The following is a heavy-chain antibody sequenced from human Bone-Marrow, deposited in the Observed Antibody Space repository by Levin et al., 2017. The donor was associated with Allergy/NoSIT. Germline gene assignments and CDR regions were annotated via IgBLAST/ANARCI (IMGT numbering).Heavy chain of an antibody. J-gene: IGHJ4*02. D-gene: IGHD3-16*01. CDR2: IKTDGRTT. V-gene: IGHV3-74*01. CDR1: GIPSRNFW. CDR3: ATGLISAYEY. Sequence: HPGGSLRLSCAASGIPSRNFWMHWVRQAPGKGLVWVSLIKTDGRTTTYADSVRGRFTISRDNAKNTLYLQMNSLRAEDTAVYYCATGLISAYEYWGQGTLVSVSS.